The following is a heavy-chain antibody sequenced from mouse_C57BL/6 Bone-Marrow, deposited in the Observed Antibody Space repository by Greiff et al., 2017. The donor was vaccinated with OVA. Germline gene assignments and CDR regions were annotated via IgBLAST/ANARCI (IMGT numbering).Heavy chain of an antibody. J-gene: IGHJ1*03. Sequence: QVQLQQPGAELVRPGTSVKLSCKASGYTFTSYWMHWVKQRPGQGLEWIGVIDPSDSYTNYNQKFKGKATLTVDTSSSTAYMQLSSLTSEDSAVYYCARGAWGGGGGNWYFDVWGTGTTVTVSS. V-gene: IGHV1-59*01. CDR1: GYTFTSYW. CDR3: ARGAWGGGGGNWYFDV. CDR2: IDPSDSYT.